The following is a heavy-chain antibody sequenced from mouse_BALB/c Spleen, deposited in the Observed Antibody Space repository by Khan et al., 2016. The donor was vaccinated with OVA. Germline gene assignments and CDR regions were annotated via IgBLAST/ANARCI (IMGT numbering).Heavy chain of an antibody. CDR3: ASHVTGSFAY. Sequence: DVHLVESGGDLMKPGGSLKLSCAASGFTFSAYSMSWVRQTPDKNLEWVATVSSGGDYTYYPDSVKGRFTISRDNAKNTLYLQMSSLKSEDTAMYYCASHVTGSFAYWGQGTLVTVSA. V-gene: IGHV5-6*01. CDR2: VSSGGDYT. CDR1: GFTFSAYS. D-gene: IGHD4-1*01. J-gene: IGHJ3*01.